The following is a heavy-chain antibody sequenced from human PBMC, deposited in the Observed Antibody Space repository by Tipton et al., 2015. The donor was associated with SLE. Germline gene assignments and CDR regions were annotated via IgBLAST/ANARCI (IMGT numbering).Heavy chain of an antibody. V-gene: IGHV4-39*01. CDR2: IYYSGIT. J-gene: IGHJ3*02. D-gene: IGHD2-2*01. Sequence: TLSLTCTVSGGSISSSSYYWGWIRQSPGKGLEWIASIYYSGITSYNPSLKSLVTISVDTSKNQFSLNLSSVTAADTAVYYCARTRYCSSTSCYTPHAFDIWGQGTMVTVSS. CDR3: ARTRYCSSTSCYTPHAFDI. CDR1: GGSISSSSYY.